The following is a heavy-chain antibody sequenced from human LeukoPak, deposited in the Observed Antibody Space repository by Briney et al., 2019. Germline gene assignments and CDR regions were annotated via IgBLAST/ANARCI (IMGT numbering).Heavy chain of an antibody. D-gene: IGHD5-24*01. J-gene: IGHJ4*02. CDR3: ARLDGYSHFDY. Sequence: SETLSLTCTVSGGSISSYYWGWIRQPPGKGLVWFGYIYYSGTTNYHPSPNSGATISVSTSRNQLSQKLSSVTAADTAVYYCARLDGYSHFDYWGQGTLVTVSS. CDR1: GGSISSYY. CDR2: IYYSGTT. V-gene: IGHV4-59*01.